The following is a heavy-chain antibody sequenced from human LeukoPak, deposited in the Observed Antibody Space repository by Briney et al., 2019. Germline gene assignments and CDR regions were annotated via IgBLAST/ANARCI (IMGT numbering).Heavy chain of an antibody. V-gene: IGHV3-48*01. CDR3: ARGFYRDPMDY. Sequence: GGSLGLSCAASGFTFGDHIMNWVRQLPGKRLEWVAYVSGSGSTVYYADSVKGRFTVSRDSGKSSLYLQMNSLRVEDTALYYCARGFYRDPMDYWGQGTLVTVSS. D-gene: IGHD3-16*02. J-gene: IGHJ4*02. CDR1: GFTFGDHI. CDR2: VSGSGSTV.